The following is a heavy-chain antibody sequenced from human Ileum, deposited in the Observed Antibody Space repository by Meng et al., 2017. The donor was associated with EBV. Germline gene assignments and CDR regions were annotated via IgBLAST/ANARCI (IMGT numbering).Heavy chain of an antibody. CDR1: GGSISSGDYY. CDR3: AREGRSHQVGVSVY. CDR2: IYNSGST. J-gene: IGHJ4*02. Sequence: QVPVEESGPGLVRPSQTLSLTCTVSGGSISSGDYYWSWIRQPPGKGLEWIGYIYNSGSTYYNPSLKSRVTISVDTSKNQFSLKLRFVTAADTAVYYCAREGRSHQVGVSVYWGQGNLVTVSS. V-gene: IGHV4-30-4*01. D-gene: IGHD2-21*01.